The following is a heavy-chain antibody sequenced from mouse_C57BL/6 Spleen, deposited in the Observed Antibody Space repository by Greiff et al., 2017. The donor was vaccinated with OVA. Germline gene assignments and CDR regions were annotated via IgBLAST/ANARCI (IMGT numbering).Heavy chain of an antibody. CDR2: IWSGGST. V-gene: IGHV2-2*01. J-gene: IGHJ1*03. CDR1: GFSLTSYG. D-gene: IGHD1-1*01. CDR3: ARNWRSYYGSSYGYFDV. Sequence: VMLVESGPGLVQPSQSLSITCTVSGFSLTSYGVHWVRQSPGKGLEWLGVIWSGGSTDYNAAFISRLSISKDNSKSQVFFKMNSLQADDTAIYYCARNWRSYYGSSYGYFDVWGTGTTVTVSS.